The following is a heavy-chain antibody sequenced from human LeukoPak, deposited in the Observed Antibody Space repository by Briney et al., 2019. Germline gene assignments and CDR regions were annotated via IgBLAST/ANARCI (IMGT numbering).Heavy chain of an antibody. Sequence: SETLSLTCTVSGGSLTPYYWSWIRQPPGKGLEWIGYISFSGITDYDPFLKSRLTMSRDTSNNQFSLKLSPVTPADTAVYYCARHQAATTYDYWGQGILVTVSS. CDR1: GGSLTPYY. CDR3: ARHQAATTYDY. J-gene: IGHJ4*02. V-gene: IGHV4-59*08. CDR2: ISFSGIT. D-gene: IGHD6-25*01.